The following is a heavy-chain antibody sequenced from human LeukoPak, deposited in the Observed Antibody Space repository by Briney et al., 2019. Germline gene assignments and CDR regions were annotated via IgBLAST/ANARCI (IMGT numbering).Heavy chain of an antibody. CDR3: AKDTTWIQLWLLS. CDR1: GLTFSSYA. CDR2: ISGSGGST. Sequence: GGSLRLSCAASGLTFSSYAMNWVRQAPGKGLEWVSAISGSGGSTYYADSVKGRFTISRDNSKNTVYMQMSSLRAEDTAVYYCAKDTTWIQLWLLSWGQGTLVTVSS. J-gene: IGHJ4*02. D-gene: IGHD5-18*01. V-gene: IGHV3-23*01.